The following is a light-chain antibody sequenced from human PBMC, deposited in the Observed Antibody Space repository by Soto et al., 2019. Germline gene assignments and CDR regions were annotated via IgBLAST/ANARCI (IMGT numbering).Light chain of an antibody. Sequence: QSALTQPASVSGSPGQAITISCTGTSSDVGTYNRVSWYQQHPGKAPKLMICEVTNRPSGVSNRFSGSKSGNTASLTISGLQAEDEADYYCASYTSSSTSVIFGRGTKLTVL. CDR1: SSDVGTYNR. CDR3: ASYTSSSTSVI. CDR2: EVT. J-gene: IGLJ2*01. V-gene: IGLV2-14*01.